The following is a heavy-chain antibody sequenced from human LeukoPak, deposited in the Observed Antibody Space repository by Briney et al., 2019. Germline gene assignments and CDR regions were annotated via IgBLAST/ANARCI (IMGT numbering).Heavy chain of an antibody. Sequence: SETLSLTCTVSGGSISSYYWSWIRQPPGKGLEWIGYIYYSGSTNYNPSLKSRVTISVDTSKNQFSLKLSSVTAADTAVYYCARQPGSGYYYFDYWGQGTLVTVSS. CDR3: ARQPGSGYYYFDY. CDR1: GGSISSYY. D-gene: IGHD3-22*01. CDR2: IYYSGST. J-gene: IGHJ4*02. V-gene: IGHV4-59*08.